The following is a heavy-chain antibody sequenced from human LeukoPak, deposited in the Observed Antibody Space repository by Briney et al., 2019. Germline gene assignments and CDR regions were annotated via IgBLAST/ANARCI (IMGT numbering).Heavy chain of an antibody. CDR1: GGSFSGYY. J-gene: IGHJ4*02. CDR3: ARGIYGSGSYYYFDY. V-gene: IGHV4-34*01. CDR2: INHGGST. Sequence: PSETLSLTCAVYGGSFSGYYWSWIRQPPGKGLEWIGEINHGGSTNYNPSLKSRVTISVDTSKNQFSLKLSSVTAADTAVYYCARGIYGSGSYYYFDYWGQGTLVTVSS. D-gene: IGHD3-10*01.